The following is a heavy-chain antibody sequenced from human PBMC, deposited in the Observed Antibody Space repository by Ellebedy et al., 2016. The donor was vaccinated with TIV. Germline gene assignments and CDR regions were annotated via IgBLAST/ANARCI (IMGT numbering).Heavy chain of an antibody. V-gene: IGHV3-21*06. CDR2: IGSGSTNI. D-gene: IGHD6-19*01. J-gene: IGHJ3*01. CDR1: GFTFSRNS. Sequence: GESLKISCEVSGFTFSRNSMNWVRQAPGKGLEWVSSIGSGSTNIHYADSVKGRFTISRDNAKNSLYLQMNSLRAEDTAVYYCARGDDVRSGFVTWAFDVWGQGTMVTVSS. CDR3: ARGDDVRSGFVTWAFDV.